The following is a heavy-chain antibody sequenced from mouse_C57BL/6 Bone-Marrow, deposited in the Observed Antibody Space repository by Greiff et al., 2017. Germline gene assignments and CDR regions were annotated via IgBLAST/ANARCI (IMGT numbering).Heavy chain of an antibody. CDR3: ARSSLYYYGSSPLYC. V-gene: IGHV1-36*01. CDR2: VYPYNGGT. CDR1: GFTFTDYY. J-gene: IGHJ2*01. Sequence: EVQLQQSGPVLVKPGPSVKISCKASGFTFTDYYMHWVKQSHGKSLEWIGLVYPYNGGTSYNQKFKGKATLTVDTSSSTAYIELNSLTSEDSAVYYCARSSLYYYGSSPLYCWGQGTTLTVSS. D-gene: IGHD1-1*01.